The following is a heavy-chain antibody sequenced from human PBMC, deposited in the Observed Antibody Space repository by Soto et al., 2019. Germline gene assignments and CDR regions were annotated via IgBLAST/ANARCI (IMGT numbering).Heavy chain of an antibody. V-gene: IGHV3-43D*04. CDR2: ISWDGGST. CDR3: AKDREEGFWSGALDY. J-gene: IGHJ4*02. Sequence: GGSLRLSCAASGFTFDDYAMHWVRQAPGKGLEWVSLISWDGGSTYYADSVKGRFTISRHNSKNTLYLQMNRLRAEDTALYYCAKDREEGFWSGALDYWGQGTLVTVSS. D-gene: IGHD3-3*01. CDR1: GFTFDDYA.